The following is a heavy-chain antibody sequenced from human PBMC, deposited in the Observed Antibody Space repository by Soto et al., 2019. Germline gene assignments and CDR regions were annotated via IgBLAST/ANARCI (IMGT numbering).Heavy chain of an antibody. CDR1: GFTFSSYA. D-gene: IGHD1-1*01. CDR3: AKERVNWNDAPTYFDY. Sequence: GGSLRLSCAASGFTFSSYAMSWVRQAPGKGLEWVSAISGSGGSTYYADSVKGRFTISRDNSKNTLYLQMNSLRAEDTAVYYCAKERVNWNDAPTYFDYWGQGTLVTVSS. V-gene: IGHV3-23*01. J-gene: IGHJ4*02. CDR2: ISGSGGST.